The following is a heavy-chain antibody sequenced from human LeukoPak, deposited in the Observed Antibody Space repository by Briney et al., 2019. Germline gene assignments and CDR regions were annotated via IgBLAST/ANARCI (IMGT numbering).Heavy chain of an antibody. D-gene: IGHD4-17*01. CDR2: ISSSGSLI. Sequence: PGGSLRLSCAASGFTVSNNYMSWVRQAPGKGLEWVSSISSSGSLIYYPGSMKGRFTISRDNARDSLYLQMNSLRVEDTAIYFCARTSSVTPTPTFDSWGQGTLVTVS. CDR1: GFTVSNNY. CDR3: ARTSSVTPTPTFDS. V-gene: IGHV3-21*01. J-gene: IGHJ4*02.